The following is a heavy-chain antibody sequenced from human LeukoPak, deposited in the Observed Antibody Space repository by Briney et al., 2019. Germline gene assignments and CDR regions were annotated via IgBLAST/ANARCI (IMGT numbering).Heavy chain of an antibody. D-gene: IGHD3-10*01. J-gene: IGHJ6*02. CDR1: GGSISSYY. Sequence: SETLSLTCTVSGGSISSYYWSWIRQPPGKGLEWIGYIYYSGSTNHNPSLKSRVTISVDTSKNQLSLKLSSVTAADTAVYYCARGAVAMGFITQYYYYGMDVWGQGTTVTVSS. CDR2: IYYSGST. V-gene: IGHV4-59*12. CDR3: ARGAVAMGFITQYYYYGMDV.